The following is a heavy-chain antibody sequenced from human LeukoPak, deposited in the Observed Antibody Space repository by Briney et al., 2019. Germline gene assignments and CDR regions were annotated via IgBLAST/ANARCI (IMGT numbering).Heavy chain of an antibody. J-gene: IGHJ3*01. CDR2: INERGSST. V-gene: IGHV3-74*01. CDR3: AKDGRFLEWFR. Sequence: PGGSLRLSCAASGFTFSNSWLHWVRQAPGKGLVWVSRINERGSSTSYADSVKGRFTISRDNAKNTLYLQMNSLRAEDTAVYYCAKDGRFLEWFRWGQGTMVTVSS. D-gene: IGHD3-3*01. CDR1: GFTFSNSW.